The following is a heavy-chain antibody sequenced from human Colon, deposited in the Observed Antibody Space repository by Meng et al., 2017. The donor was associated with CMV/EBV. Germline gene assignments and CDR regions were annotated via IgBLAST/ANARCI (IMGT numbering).Heavy chain of an antibody. CDR3: ASNYDILTGSIAGPWVVYYYYYYGMDV. CDR2: IIPIFGTA. V-gene: IGHV1-69*05. D-gene: IGHD3-9*01. Sequence: SSVKVSCQASRGTFSSYSIRWVRQAPGQGLEWMGGIIPIFGTANYAQKFQGRVTITTDESTSTAYMELSSLRSEDTAVYYCASNYDILTGSIAGPWVVYYYYYYGMDVWGQGTTVTVSS. CDR1: RGTFSSYS. J-gene: IGHJ6*02.